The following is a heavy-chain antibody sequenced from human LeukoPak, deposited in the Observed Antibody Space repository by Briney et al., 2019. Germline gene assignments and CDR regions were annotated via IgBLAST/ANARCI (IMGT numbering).Heavy chain of an antibody. CDR1: GYTFTGYY. D-gene: IGHD2-8*01. CDR2: INPNRGGT. J-gene: IGHJ4*02. V-gene: IGHV1-2*02. Sequence: ASVKVSCKASGYTFTGYYMHWVRQAPGQGLEWMGWINPNRGGTNYAQKFQGRVTMTRDTSISTAYMELSRLRSDDTAVYYCARWLGWDIVLMVYALDYWGQGTLVTVSS. CDR3: ARWLGWDIVLMVYALDY.